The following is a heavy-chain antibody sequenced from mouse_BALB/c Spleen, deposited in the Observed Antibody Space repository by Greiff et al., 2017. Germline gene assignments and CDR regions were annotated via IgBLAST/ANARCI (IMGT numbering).Heavy chain of an antibody. J-gene: IGHJ2*01. Sequence: DVKLVESGGGLVKPGGSLKLSCAASGFTFSSYAMSWVRQTPEKRLEWVASISSGGSTYYPDSVKGRFTISRDNARNILYLQMSSLRSEDTAMYYCARGVYYGYGYWGQGTTLTVSS. D-gene: IGHD1-2*01. CDR1: GFTFSSYA. CDR2: ISSGGST. CDR3: ARGVYYGYGY. V-gene: IGHV5-6-5*01.